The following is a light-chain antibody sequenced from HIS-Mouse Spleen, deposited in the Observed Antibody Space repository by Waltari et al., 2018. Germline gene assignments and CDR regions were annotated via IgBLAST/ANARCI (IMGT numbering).Light chain of an antibody. CDR1: SSDVGGYNY. CDR2: DVS. J-gene: IGLJ3*02. CDR3: SSDTSSSTWV. Sequence: QSALTQPASVSGSPGQSITISCPGTSSDVGGYNYVSWYQQHPGKAPKLMIYDVSNRPSGVSNRCSGSKAGNTASLNISGLQAEDEADYYCSSDTSSSTWVFGGGTKLTVL. V-gene: IGLV2-14*03.